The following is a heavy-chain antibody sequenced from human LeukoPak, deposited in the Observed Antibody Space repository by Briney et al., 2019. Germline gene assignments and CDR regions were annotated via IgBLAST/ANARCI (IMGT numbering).Heavy chain of an antibody. CDR1: GFTFSSYS. J-gene: IGHJ4*02. Sequence: GGSLRLSCAASGFTFSSYSMNWVRQAPGKGLEWVSSISSSSSYIYYADSVKGRFTISRDNAKNSLYLQMNSLRAEDTAVYYCARDRFVVVPAAADYWGQGTLVTVSS. CDR2: ISSSSSYI. D-gene: IGHD2-2*01. CDR3: ARDRFVVVPAAADY. V-gene: IGHV3-21*01.